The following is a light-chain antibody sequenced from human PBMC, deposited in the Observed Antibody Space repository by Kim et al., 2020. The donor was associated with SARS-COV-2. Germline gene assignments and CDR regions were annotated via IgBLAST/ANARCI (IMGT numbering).Light chain of an antibody. CDR1: NIGSKS. J-gene: IGLJ1*01. Sequence: SYELTQPPSVSVAPGKTARITCGGNNIGSKSVHWYQQKPGQAPVLVIYYDSDRPSGIPERFSVSYSVYTATLTISRVEAGDEADYYCQVWVRSCFRYFFG. CDR2: YDS. CDR3: QVWVRSCFRYF. V-gene: IGLV3-21*04.